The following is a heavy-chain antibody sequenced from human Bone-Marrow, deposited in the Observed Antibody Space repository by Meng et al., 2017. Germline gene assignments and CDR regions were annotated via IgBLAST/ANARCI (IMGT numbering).Heavy chain of an antibody. CDR2: ISYDGSTK. V-gene: IGHV3-30*03. Sequence: GGSLRLSCAASGLTFSSYSMTWVRQAPGKGLEWVAVISYDGSTKYYADSVKGRFTISRDNSKNTLYLQMNSLRAEDTAVYYCASLDDSSGYYSSDDAFDIWGQGTMVTVSS. J-gene: IGHJ3*02. CDR3: ASLDDSSGYYSSDDAFDI. D-gene: IGHD3-22*01. CDR1: GLTFSSYS.